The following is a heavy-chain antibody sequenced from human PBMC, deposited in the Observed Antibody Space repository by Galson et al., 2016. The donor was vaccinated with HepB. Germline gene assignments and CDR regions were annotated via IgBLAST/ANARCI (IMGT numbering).Heavy chain of an antibody. CDR1: GFTVRNNY. J-gene: IGHJ6*02. Sequence: SLRLSCAASGFTVRNNYMSWVRQAPGKGLEWVSVIYSGGSIEYADSVKGRFTISRDNSKNTLYLQMNSLRAEDTAVHYCAKVLGAGYCGGSSCAMDVWGQGTTVTVSS. D-gene: IGHD2-15*01. CDR3: AKVLGAGYCGGSSCAMDV. CDR2: IYSGGSI. V-gene: IGHV3-53*01.